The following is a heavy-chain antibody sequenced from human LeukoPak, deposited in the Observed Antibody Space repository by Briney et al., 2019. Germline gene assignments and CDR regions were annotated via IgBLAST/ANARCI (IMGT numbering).Heavy chain of an antibody. Sequence: SQTLSLTCTVSVGAISSVGYSWSWIPPRPGEGLERIGYIYYNVSNYYNPSLNRRVTISVDTSKNQSTLKLSSVTAADTAVYYCARDQRPNYYYYGMDVWGQGTTVTVSS. CDR2: IYYNVSN. V-gene: IGHV4-31*03. J-gene: IGHJ6*02. CDR1: VGAISSVGYS. CDR3: ARDQRPNYYYYGMDV.